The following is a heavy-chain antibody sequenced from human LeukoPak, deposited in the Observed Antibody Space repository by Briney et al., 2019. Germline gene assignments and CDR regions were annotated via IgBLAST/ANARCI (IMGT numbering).Heavy chain of an antibody. V-gene: IGHV3-30-3*01. D-gene: IGHD5-18*01. J-gene: IGHJ4*02. CDR3: ARQKADTAMVSCYFDY. CDR2: ISYDGSNK. Sequence: GRSLRLSCAASGFTFSSYAMHWVRQAPGKGLEWVAVISYDGSNKYYADSVKGRFTICRDNSKNTLYLQMNSLRAEDTAVYYCARQKADTAMVSCYFDYWGQGTLVTVSS. CDR1: GFTFSSYA.